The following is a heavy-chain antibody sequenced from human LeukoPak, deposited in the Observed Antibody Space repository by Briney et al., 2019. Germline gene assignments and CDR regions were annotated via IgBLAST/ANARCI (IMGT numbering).Heavy chain of an antibody. CDR3: ARERGYFDY. D-gene: IGHD3-10*01. V-gene: IGHV4-61*02. J-gene: IGHJ4*02. CDR2: IYTSGST. CDR1: GGSINSGTYY. Sequence: SQTLSLTCTVSGGSINSGTYYWTWIRQPAGRGLEWIGRIYTSGSTNYNPSLKSRVTISVYTFTNQFSLKLRSVTAADTAVYYCARERGYFDYWGQGTLVTVSS.